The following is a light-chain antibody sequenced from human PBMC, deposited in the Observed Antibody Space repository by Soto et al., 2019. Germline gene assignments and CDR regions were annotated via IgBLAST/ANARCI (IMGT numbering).Light chain of an antibody. CDR2: HAS. J-gene: IGKJ2*01. Sequence: DIQMTQPSTLSASVGDRVTLHCRTSQSISTSLARYQQKPGKAPKVLIYHASNLESGLPSRVSGGGSGTEFSLTISSLQPDDFATHYCQQYYMYAYTFGQGTKLDIK. CDR3: QQYYMYAYT. CDR1: QSISTS. V-gene: IGKV1-5*01.